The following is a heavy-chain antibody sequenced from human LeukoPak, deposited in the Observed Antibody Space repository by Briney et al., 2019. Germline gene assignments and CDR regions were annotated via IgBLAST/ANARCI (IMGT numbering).Heavy chain of an antibody. V-gene: IGHV7-4-1*02. Sequence: GASVKVSCKASGYTFTSYAMNWVRQAPGQGLEWMGWINTNTGNPTYAQCFTGRFVFSLDTSVSTAYLQISSLKAEDTAVYYCARDVCSGGSCTGDYWGQGTLVTVSS. J-gene: IGHJ4*02. D-gene: IGHD2-15*01. CDR2: INTNTGNP. CDR1: GYTFTSYA. CDR3: ARDVCSGGSCTGDY.